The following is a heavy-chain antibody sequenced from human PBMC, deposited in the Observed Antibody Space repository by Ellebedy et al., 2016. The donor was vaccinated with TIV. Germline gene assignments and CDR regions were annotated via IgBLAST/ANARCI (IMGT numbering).Heavy chain of an antibody. V-gene: IGHV3-7*03. Sequence: PGGSLRLSCAASGFTFSSYWMSWVRQAPGKGLEWVANIKLDGSEKNYVDSVKGRFTISRDNAKDSLDLQMNSLRAEDTAVYYCARFPVGYRYGYFFDYWGQGARVAVSS. CDR3: ARFPVGYRYGYFFDY. CDR1: GFTFSSYW. D-gene: IGHD5-18*01. CDR2: IKLDGSEK. J-gene: IGHJ4*02.